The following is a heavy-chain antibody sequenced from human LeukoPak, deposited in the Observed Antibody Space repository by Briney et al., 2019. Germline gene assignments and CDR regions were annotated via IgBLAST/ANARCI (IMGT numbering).Heavy chain of an antibody. J-gene: IGHJ3*02. CDR2: ISSSSSYI. D-gene: IGHD3-10*01. Sequence: GGSLRLSCAASGFTFSSYSMNWVRQAPGKGLEWVSSISSSSSYIYYADSVKGRFTISRDNAKNSLYLQMNSLRAEDTAVYYCARDPDYYGSGSHDAFDIWGQGTMVTVSS. CDR3: ARDPDYYGSGSHDAFDI. CDR1: GFTFSSYS. V-gene: IGHV3-21*01.